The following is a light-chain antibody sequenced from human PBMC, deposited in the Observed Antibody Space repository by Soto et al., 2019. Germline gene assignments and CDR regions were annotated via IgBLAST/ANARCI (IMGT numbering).Light chain of an antibody. J-gene: IGKJ1*01. Sequence: DVVMTQSPLSLPVTLGQPASISCRSSQSLVSSNGHTYLTWLQQRPGQSTRRLIYEVSKLDSGVPDRFSGSGSGPDYTLKISRVEAEDVAIYYCMQGSHWPPWTFGQGTKVEIK. V-gene: IGKV2-30*01. CDR1: QSLVSSNGHTY. CDR2: EVS. CDR3: MQGSHWPPWT.